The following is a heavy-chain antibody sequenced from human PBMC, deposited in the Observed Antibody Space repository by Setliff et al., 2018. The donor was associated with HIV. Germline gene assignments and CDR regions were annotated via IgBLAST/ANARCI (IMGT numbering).Heavy chain of an antibody. Sequence: SETLSLTCTVSGGSISPGVYYWSWIRQPADKALEWIGRISASGRTNYNPSLESRVTLSIDTSNNQFSLKLTSVTAADTAVYYCARVYSRSWFFFDHWGQGILVTVSS. V-gene: IGHV4-61*02. D-gene: IGHD6-13*01. J-gene: IGHJ4*02. CDR2: ISASGRT. CDR3: ARVYSRSWFFFDH. CDR1: GGSISPGVYY.